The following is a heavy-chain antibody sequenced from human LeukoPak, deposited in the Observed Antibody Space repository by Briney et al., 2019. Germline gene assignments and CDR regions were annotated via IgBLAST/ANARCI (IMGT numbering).Heavy chain of an antibody. CDR3: AKGGELHEYFYHF. CDR2: IGGTGLT. V-gene: IGHV3-23*01. J-gene: IGHJ4*02. CDR1: GFTFSSYC. D-gene: IGHD3-10*01. Sequence: GGSLRLSCAASGFTFSSYCVHWVRQAPGKGLQWVSSIGGTGLTFYADSVKGRFTISRDISKSTVFLEMNNLRAEDTAVYHCAKGGELHEYFYHFWGQGTLVTVSS.